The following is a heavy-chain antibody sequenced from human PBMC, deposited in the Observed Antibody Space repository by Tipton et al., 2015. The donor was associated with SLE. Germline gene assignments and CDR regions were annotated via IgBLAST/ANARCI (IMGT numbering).Heavy chain of an antibody. Sequence: TLSLTCAVYGGSFSGYYWSWIRQPPGKGLEWIGEINHSGSTNYNPSLKSRVTISIDTSKNQFSLKLSSVTAADTAVYYCARDTPSGYHDYWGQGTLITVSS. CDR3: ARDTPSGYHDY. J-gene: IGHJ4*02. V-gene: IGHV4-34*01. CDR1: GGSFSGYY. D-gene: IGHD5-12*01. CDR2: INHSGST.